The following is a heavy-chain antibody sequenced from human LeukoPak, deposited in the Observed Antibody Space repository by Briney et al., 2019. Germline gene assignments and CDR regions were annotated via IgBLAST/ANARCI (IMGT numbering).Heavy chain of an antibody. CDR1: GFIVSSNY. D-gene: IGHD3-10*01. CDR3: AREVRCYYFDY. J-gene: IGHJ4*02. Sequence: PGGSLRLSCAASGFIVSSNYMSWVRQAPGKGLEWVSVISSGGNTYYADSVKGRFTISRDNSKNTVFLQLNSLRAEDTAVYYCAREVRCYYFDYWGQGTLVTVSS. V-gene: IGHV3-53*01. CDR2: ISSGGNT.